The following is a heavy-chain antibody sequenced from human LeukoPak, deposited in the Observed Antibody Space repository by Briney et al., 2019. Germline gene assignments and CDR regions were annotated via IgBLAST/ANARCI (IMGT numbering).Heavy chain of an antibody. D-gene: IGHD3-22*01. J-gene: IGHJ4*02. CDR1: GFTFSSYW. CDR3: AREGWDDSSGYLDY. Sequence: GGSLRLSCAASGFTFSSYWMSWVRQAPGKGLEWVANIKQDGSEKYYVDSVKGRFTISRDNTNNSLYLQMNSRRAEDAAVYYCAREGWDDSSGYLDYWGQGTLVTVSS. CDR2: IKQDGSEK. V-gene: IGHV3-7*01.